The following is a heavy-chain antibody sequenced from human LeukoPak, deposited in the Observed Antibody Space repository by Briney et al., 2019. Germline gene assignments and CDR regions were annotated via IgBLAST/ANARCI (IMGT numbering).Heavy chain of an antibody. J-gene: IGHJ4*02. Sequence: WGSLRLSCAASGFTFSDYYMSWIRQAPGKGLEWVSYIISSSSYTNYADSVKGRFTISRDNAKNSLYLQMNSLRAEDTAVYYCARGSGGRDFDYWGQATLVTAS. CDR2: IISSSSYT. D-gene: IGHD2-15*01. CDR3: ARGSGGRDFDY. CDR1: GFTFSDYY. V-gene: IGHV3-11*06.